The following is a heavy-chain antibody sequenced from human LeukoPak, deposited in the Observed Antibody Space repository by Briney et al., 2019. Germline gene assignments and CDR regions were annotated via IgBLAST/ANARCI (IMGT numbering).Heavy chain of an antibody. J-gene: IGHJ5*02. CDR3: ARGYGSGSYSHPINWFDP. D-gene: IGHD3-10*01. V-gene: IGHV5-51*01. CDR1: GYSFTSYW. Sequence: GESLKISCKGSGYSFTSYWIGWVRQMPGKSLEWMGIIYPGDSDTRYSPSFQGQVTISADKSISAAYLQWSSLKASDTAMYYCARGYGSGSYSHPINWFDPWGQGTLVTVSS. CDR2: IYPGDSDT.